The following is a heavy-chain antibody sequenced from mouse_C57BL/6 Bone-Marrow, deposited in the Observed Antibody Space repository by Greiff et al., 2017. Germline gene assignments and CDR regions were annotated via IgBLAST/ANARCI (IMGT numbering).Heavy chain of an antibody. Sequence: EVQLVESEGGLVQPGSSMKLSCTASGFTFSDYYMAWVRQVPEKGLEWVANINYDGSSTYYLDSLKSRFIISRDNAKNILYLQMSSLKSEDTATYYCARVYSGWFAYWGQGTLVTVSA. J-gene: IGHJ3*01. D-gene: IGHD3-2*02. V-gene: IGHV5-16*01. CDR3: ARVYSGWFAY. CDR1: GFTFSDYY. CDR2: INYDGSST.